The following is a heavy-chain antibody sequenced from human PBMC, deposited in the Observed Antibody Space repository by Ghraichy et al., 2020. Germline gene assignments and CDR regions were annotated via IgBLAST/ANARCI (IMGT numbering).Heavy chain of an antibody. V-gene: IGHV4-34*01. CDR1: GGSFSGYY. CDR2: INHSGST. CDR3: ARVNVVAAAGMDY. J-gene: IGHJ4*02. D-gene: IGHD6-13*01. Sequence: SQTLSLTCAVYGGSFSGYYWSWIRQPPGKGLEWIGKINHSGSTTYNPSLKSRVTISVDTSKNQFSLKLSSVTAADTAVYYCARVNVVAAAGMDYWGQGTLVTVSS.